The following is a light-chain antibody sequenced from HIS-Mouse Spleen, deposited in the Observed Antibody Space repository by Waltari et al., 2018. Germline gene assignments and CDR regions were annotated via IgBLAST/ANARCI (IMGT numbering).Light chain of an antibody. Sequence: QSALTQPASVSGSPGQSVTISCTGTSSDVGGYNYVPWYQQHPGKAPKLMIYEVSKRPSGVPDRFSGSKSGNTASLTVSGLQAEDEADYYCSSYAGSNNYVFGTGTKVTVL. CDR3: SSYAGSNNYV. J-gene: IGLJ1*01. CDR1: SSDVGGYNY. V-gene: IGLV2-8*01. CDR2: EVS.